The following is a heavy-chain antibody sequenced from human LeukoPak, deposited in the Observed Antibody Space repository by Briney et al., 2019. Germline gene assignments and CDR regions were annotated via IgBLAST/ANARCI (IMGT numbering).Heavy chain of an antibody. CDR1: GYTFTNYD. J-gene: IGHJ3*02. V-gene: IGHV1-8*01. D-gene: IGHD3-22*01. Sequence: ASVKVSCKASGYTFTNYDINWVRQATGQGLEWMGWMNPNSGNTGYAQKFQGRVTMTRDMSTSTVYMELSSLRSEDTAVYYCAREYDSSGYSLPNDAFDIWGQGTMVTVSS. CDR3: AREYDSSGYSLPNDAFDI. CDR2: MNPNSGNT.